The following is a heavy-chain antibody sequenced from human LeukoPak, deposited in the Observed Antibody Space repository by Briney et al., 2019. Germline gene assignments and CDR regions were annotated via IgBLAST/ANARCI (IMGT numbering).Heavy chain of an antibody. V-gene: IGHV4-61*02. CDR2: IYTSGST. CDR3: AREGIYVVVPCMDV. D-gene: IGHD2-2*01. J-gene: IGHJ6*04. CDR1: GGSISSGRYY. Sequence: SETLSLTCTVSGGSISSGRYYWSWIRQPAGKGLEWIGRIYTSGSTNYNPSLKSRVTISVDTSKNQFSLKLSSVTAADTAVYYCAREGIYVVVPCMDVWGKGTTVTISS.